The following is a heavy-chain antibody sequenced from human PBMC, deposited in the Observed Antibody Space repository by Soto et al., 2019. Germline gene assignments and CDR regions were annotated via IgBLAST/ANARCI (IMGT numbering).Heavy chain of an antibody. CDR1: VDTASSNSAT. CDR2: TYYRLRWYN. V-gene: IGHV6-1*01. J-gene: IGHJ5*02. CDR3: ARKPPEAYWFDH. Sequence: SQTLSLTCALSVDTASSNSATWNWIRQSPSRGLEWLGRTYYRLRWYNDYAVSVKTRLTINPDTSKNQFSLQMNSVTPEDTAVYYCARKPPEAYWFDHWGQGTLVTVPS.